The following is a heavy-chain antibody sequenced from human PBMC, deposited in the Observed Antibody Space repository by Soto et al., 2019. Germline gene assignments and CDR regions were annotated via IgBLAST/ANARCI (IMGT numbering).Heavy chain of an antibody. CDR2: INPSGGST. V-gene: IGHV1-46*01. J-gene: IGHJ5*02. CDR1: GYTFTSYY. D-gene: IGHD6-13*01. CDR3: ARDREWQQLVNWFDP. Sequence: ASVKVSCKASGYTFTSYYMHWVRQAPGQGLEWMGIINPSGGSTSYAQKFQGRVTMTRDTSTSTVYMELSSLRSEDTAVYYCARDREWQQLVNWFDPWGQGTLVTVSS.